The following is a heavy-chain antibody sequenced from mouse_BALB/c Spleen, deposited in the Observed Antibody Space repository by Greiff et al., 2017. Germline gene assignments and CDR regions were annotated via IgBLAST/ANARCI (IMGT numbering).Heavy chain of an antibody. CDR1: GFTFSSFG. Sequence: EVQRVESGGGLVQPGGSRKLSCAASGFTFSSFGMHWVRQAPEKGLEWVAYISSGSSTIYYADTVKGRFTISRDNPKNTLFLQMTSLRSEDTAMYYCARNWDGAMDYWGQGTSVTVSS. J-gene: IGHJ4*01. CDR3: ARNWDGAMDY. D-gene: IGHD4-1*01. CDR2: ISSGSSTI. V-gene: IGHV5-17*02.